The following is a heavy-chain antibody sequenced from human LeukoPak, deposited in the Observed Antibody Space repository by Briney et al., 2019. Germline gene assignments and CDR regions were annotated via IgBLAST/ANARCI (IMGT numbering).Heavy chain of an antibody. CDR3: AKSSDGSTSFDQ. CDR1: GFTFRTYA. V-gene: IGHV3-23*01. J-gene: IGHJ4*02. D-gene: IGHD2-2*01. Sequence: PGGSLRLSCVASGFTFRTYAMSWVRQAPGKGVEWVSGISDSGGTTYYVDSVKGRFTISRDNSKNTLYLQINRLRAEDMALYYCAKSSDGSTSFDQWGQGTLVTVSS. CDR2: ISDSGGTT.